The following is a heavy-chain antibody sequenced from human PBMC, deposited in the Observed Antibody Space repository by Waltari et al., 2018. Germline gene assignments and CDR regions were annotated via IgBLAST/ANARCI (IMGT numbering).Heavy chain of an antibody. Sequence: QVQLVQSGAAVKKPGASVQVACKASGYTFTGSYISWVRQAPGQGLEWMGWISAYNGNTNYAQKFQDRLTMTTDTSTSTAYMELRSLRSDDTAVYYCARGGQPLDSWGQGTLVTVSS. CDR2: ISAYNGNT. J-gene: IGHJ4*02. V-gene: IGHV1-18*04. CDR3: ARGGQPLDS. CDR1: GYTFTGSY.